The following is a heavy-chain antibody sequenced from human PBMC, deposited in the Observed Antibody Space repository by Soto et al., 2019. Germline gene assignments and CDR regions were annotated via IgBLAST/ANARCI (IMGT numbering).Heavy chain of an antibody. V-gene: IGHV3-33*01. CDR1: GFTFSSFG. J-gene: IGHJ4*02. CDR3: GRVDWLQQCVEVCNPAPPVRT. D-gene: IGHD3-9*01. CDR2: IWYDGTNE. Sequence: PGGSLRLSCAASGFTFSSFGMQWVRQAPGKGLEWVAVIWYDGTNEDYAESVKGRFTVSRDNSKNTLYLEMNSLRVEDTAVYYCGRVDWLQQCVEVCNPAPPVRTWGQGTQVTVSS.